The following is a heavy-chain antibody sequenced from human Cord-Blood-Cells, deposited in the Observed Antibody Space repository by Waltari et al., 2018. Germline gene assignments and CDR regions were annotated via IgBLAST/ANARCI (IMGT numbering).Heavy chain of an antibody. D-gene: IGHD6-6*01. CDR1: GFTFSSYW. V-gene: IGHV3-74*01. CDR2: SNSEGSRT. Sequence: EVQLVESGGGLVQPGGSLRLSCAASGFTFSSYWMHWVRQAPGKGLVWVSQSNSEGSRTSYADSVKGRFAIARDNAKNTLYLQMNSLRAGDTAVYYCARERFLSIAARNWFDPWGQGTLVTVSS. CDR3: ARERFLSIAARNWFDP. J-gene: IGHJ5*02.